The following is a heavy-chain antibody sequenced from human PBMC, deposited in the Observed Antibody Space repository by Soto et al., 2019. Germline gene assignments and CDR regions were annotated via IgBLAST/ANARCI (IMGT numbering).Heavy chain of an antibody. J-gene: IGHJ6*02. CDR1: GGSVSSGSYY. CDR2: IYYSGST. CDR3: ARGGGTRGVVYYYGMDV. D-gene: IGHD3-3*01. V-gene: IGHV4-61*01. Sequence: QVQLQESGPGLVKPSETLSLTCTVSGGSVSSGSYYWSWIRQPPGKGLEWIGYIYYSGSTNYNPSRKSRVTISVDTSKNQFSLKLSSVTAADTAVYYCARGGGTRGVVYYYGMDVWGQGTTVTVSS.